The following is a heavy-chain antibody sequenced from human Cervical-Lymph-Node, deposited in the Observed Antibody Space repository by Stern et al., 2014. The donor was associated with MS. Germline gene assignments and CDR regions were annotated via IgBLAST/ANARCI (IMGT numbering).Heavy chain of an antibody. CDR3: AKHACTGAACPFDL. V-gene: IGHV4-39*01. CDR1: GDSISSYTHY. J-gene: IGHJ4*02. CDR2: GYYSGAT. D-gene: IGHD2-8*02. Sequence: VQLVESGPGLVKPSETLSLTCAVSGDSISSYTHYWAWIRQPPGKGLEWIGSGYYSGATHYNPSLKSPVTISADTSKNHFSLGLNSVTAADTAVYYCAKHACTGAACPFDLWGQGTLVTVSS.